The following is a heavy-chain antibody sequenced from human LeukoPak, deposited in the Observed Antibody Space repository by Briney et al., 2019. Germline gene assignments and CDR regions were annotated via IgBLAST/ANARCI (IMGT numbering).Heavy chain of an antibody. CDR1: GFTLSSYE. CDR2: ISSSSSTI. Sequence: GGSLRLSCAASGFTLSSYEMNWFRQAPGKGLEWVSYISSSSSTIYYADSVKGRFTISRDNAKNSLYLQMNSLRAEDTAVYYCARVMSAAGTEWGQGTLVTVSS. CDR3: ARVMSAAGTE. D-gene: IGHD6-13*01. V-gene: IGHV3-48*01. J-gene: IGHJ4*02.